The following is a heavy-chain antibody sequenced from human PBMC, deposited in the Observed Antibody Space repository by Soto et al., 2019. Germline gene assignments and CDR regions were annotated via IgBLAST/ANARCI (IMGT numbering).Heavy chain of an antibody. V-gene: IGHV4-34*01. D-gene: IGHD2-2*01. CDR2: INHSGST. CDR3: ARVLGEFCSSTSCATPSWFDP. J-gene: IGHJ5*02. Sequence: TLSLTCAVYGGSFSGYYWSWIRQPPGKGLEWIGEINHSGSTNYNPSLKSRVTISVDTSKNQFSLKLSSVTAADTAVYYCARVLGEFCSSTSCATPSWFDPWGQGTLVTVSS. CDR1: GGSFSGYY.